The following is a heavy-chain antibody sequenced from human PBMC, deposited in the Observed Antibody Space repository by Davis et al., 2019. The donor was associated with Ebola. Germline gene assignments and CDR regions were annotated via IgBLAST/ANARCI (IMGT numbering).Heavy chain of an antibody. J-gene: IGHJ1*01. CDR3: ATLVGVAEYFQH. CDR2: INHSGST. CDR1: GGSFSGYY. V-gene: IGHV4-34*01. Sequence: PSETLSLTCAVYGGSFSGYYWSWIRQPPGKGLEWIGEINHSGSTNYNPSLKSRVTISVDKSKNQFSLKLSSVTAADTAVYYCATLVGVAEYFQHWGQGTLVTVSS. D-gene: IGHD1-26*01.